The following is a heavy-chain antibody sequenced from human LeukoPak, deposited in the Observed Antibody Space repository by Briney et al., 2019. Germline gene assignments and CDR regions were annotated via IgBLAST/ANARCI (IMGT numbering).Heavy chain of an antibody. V-gene: IGHV1-8*02. J-gene: IGHJ4*02. D-gene: IGHD2-15*01. CDR3: ARGLLAGDADY. Sequence: ASVKVSCKASGYTFTGYYMHWVRQATGQGLEWMGWVNPNSGNTGYAQKFQGRVTMTRNTSISTAYMELSSLRSEDTAVYYCARGLLAGDADYWGQGTLVTVSS. CDR2: VNPNSGNT. CDR1: GYTFTGYY.